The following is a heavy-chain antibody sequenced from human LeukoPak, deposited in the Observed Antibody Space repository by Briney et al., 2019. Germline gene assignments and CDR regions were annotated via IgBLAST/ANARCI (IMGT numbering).Heavy chain of an antibody. V-gene: IGHV3-21*01. CDR1: GFTFSSYS. Sequence: NPGGSLRLSCAASGFTFSSYSMNWVRQAPGKGLEWVSSTSSSSYIYYADSVKGRFTISRDNAKNSLYLQTNSLRAEDTAVYYCARGDALSLWGQGALVTVSS. CDR2: TSSSSYI. CDR3: ARGDALSL. J-gene: IGHJ4*02.